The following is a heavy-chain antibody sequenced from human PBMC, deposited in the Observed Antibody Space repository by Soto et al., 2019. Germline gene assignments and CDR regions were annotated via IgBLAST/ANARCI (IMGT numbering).Heavy chain of an antibody. CDR2: IYYSGST. J-gene: IGHJ4*02. CDR1: GGSISSSSYY. V-gene: IGHV4-39*01. D-gene: IGHD3-22*01. Sequence: SETLSLTCTVSGGSISSSSYYWGWIRQPPGKGLEWIGSIYYSGSTYYNPSLKSRVTISVDTSKNQFSLKLSSVTAADTAVYYCARIYYDSVFDYWGQGTLVTVPS. CDR3: ARIYYDSVFDY.